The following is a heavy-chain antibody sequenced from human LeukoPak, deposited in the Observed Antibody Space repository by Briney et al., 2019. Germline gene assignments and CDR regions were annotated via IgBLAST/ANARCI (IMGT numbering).Heavy chain of an antibody. CDR2: IYYSGST. Sequence: SETLSLTCTVSGGSISSYYWSWIRQPPGKGPEWIGYIYYSGSTNYNPSLKSRVTISVDTSKNQFSLKLSSVTAADTAVYYCARDSYYGAAGIDYWGQGTLVTVSS. D-gene: IGHD3-10*01. CDR3: ARDSYYGAAGIDY. V-gene: IGHV4-59*01. CDR1: GGSISSYY. J-gene: IGHJ4*02.